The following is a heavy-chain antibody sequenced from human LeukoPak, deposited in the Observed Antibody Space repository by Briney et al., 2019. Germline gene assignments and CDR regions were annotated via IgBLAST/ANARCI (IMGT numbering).Heavy chain of an antibody. J-gene: IGHJ6*03. CDR1: GYTFTSYG. Sequence: SVKVSCKASGYTFTSYGISWVRQAPGQGLEWMGGIIPIFGTANYAQKFQGRVTITADESTSTAYMELSSLRSEDTAVYYCAMSSQGGYYYMDVWGKGTTVTVSS. V-gene: IGHV1-69*13. CDR2: IIPIFGTA. CDR3: AMSSQGGYYYMDV. D-gene: IGHD6-13*01.